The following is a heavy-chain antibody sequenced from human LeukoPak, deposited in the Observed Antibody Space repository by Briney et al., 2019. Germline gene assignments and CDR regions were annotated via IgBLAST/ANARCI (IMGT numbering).Heavy chain of an antibody. Sequence: GGSLRLSCAASGFTFGSYAMGWVRQAPGKGLEWVSSISSSSSYIYYADSVKGRFTISRDNAKNSLYLQMNSLRAEDTAVYYCARDSLLREVALGTDYWGQGTLVTVSS. V-gene: IGHV3-21*01. CDR2: ISSSSSYI. CDR1: GFTFGSYA. J-gene: IGHJ4*02. CDR3: ARDSLLREVALGTDY. D-gene: IGHD5-12*01.